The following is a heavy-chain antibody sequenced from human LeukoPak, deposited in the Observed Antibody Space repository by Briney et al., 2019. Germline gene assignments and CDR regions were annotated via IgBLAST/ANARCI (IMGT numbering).Heavy chain of an antibody. CDR2: IYYSGST. CDR1: GGSMSTYY. Sequence: ETLSLTCTVSGGSMSTYYWSWIRQPPGKGLEWIGYIYYSGSTNYNPSLKSRVIISVDTSKNQFSLKLSSVTAADTAVYSCAREHSYYDSSGYYYGSGYFDYWGQGTLVTVSS. CDR3: AREHSYYDSSGYYYGSGYFDY. J-gene: IGHJ4*02. D-gene: IGHD3-22*01. V-gene: IGHV4-59*01.